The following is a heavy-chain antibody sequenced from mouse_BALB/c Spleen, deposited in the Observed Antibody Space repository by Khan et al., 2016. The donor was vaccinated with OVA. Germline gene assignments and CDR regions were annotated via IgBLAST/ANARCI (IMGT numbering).Heavy chain of an antibody. V-gene: IGHV4-1*02. CDR2: INPDSSTI. D-gene: IGHD2-4*01. CDR3: ARWGYDYGAMDY. CDR1: GVDFSRYW. Sequence: AAEGVDFSRYWMSWVRQAPGKGLEWIGEINPDSSTINYTPSLKDKFIISRDNAKNTLYLQMSKVRSEDTALYYCARWGYDYGAMDYWGQGTSVTVSS. J-gene: IGHJ4*01.